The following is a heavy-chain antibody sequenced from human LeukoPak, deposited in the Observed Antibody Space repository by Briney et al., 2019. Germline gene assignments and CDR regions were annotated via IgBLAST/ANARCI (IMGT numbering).Heavy chain of an antibody. J-gene: IGHJ3*01. D-gene: IGHD3-10*01. Sequence: SQTLSLSCALSGDSVSSNTAGWSWISTSPSRGLMGLGRTFYRSKRYNDDAGSVKSRININADTAKNQFSLQLNSVTPEDTALYYCARGGLVRGTINSLIGFDVWGQGIMVTVSS. CDR3: ARGGLVRGTINSLIGFDV. V-gene: IGHV6-1*01. CDR2: TFYRSKRYN. CDR1: GDSVSSNTAG.